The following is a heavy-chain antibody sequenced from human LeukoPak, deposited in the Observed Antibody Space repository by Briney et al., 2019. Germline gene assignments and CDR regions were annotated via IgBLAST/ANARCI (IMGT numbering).Heavy chain of an antibody. CDR1: GGSFSGYY. V-gene: IGHV4-34*01. CDR3: ASRGTYCTNGVCGHWFDP. Sequence: PSETLSLTCAVYGGSFSGYYWSWIRQPPGKGLEWIGEINHSGSTNYNPSLKSRVTISVDTSKNQFSLKLSSVTAADTAVYYCASRGTYCTNGVCGHWFDPWGQGTLVTVSS. J-gene: IGHJ5*02. CDR2: INHSGST. D-gene: IGHD2-8*01.